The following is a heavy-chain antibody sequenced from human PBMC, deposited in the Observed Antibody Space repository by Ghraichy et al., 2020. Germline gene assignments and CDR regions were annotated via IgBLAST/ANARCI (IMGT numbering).Heavy chain of an antibody. CDR1: GFTFSSYN. Sequence: GGSLRLSCAASGFTFSSYNMNWVRQAPGKGLEWVSSINTGGAYTYYADSVKGRFSISRDNAKKSLYLQMNSLRAEDTAVYYCGRDVQRIAVAGTAADHWGQATLVTVSS. J-gene: IGHJ4*02. V-gene: IGHV3-21*01. D-gene: IGHD6-19*01. CDR3: GRDVQRIAVAGTAADH. CDR2: INTGGAYT.